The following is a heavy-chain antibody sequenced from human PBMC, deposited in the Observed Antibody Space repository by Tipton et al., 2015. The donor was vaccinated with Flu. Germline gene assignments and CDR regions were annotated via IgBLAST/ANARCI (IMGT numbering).Heavy chain of an antibody. D-gene: IGHD6-19*01. V-gene: IGHV4-4*07. J-gene: IGHJ5*02. CDR1: GGSLSSFY. CDR2: IYTSGST. Sequence: TLSLTCNVSGGSLSSFYWSWIRQPAGKGLEWIGRIYTSGSTNYNPSLKSRVTMSVDTSKNQFSLSLSSVTAADTAVYHCARDHQWLRTSANWFDPWGQGTLVTVSS. CDR3: ARDHQWLRTSANWFDP.